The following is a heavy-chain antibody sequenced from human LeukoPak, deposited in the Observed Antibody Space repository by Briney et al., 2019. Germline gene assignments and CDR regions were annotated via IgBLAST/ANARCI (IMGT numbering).Heavy chain of an antibody. D-gene: IGHD3-3*01. V-gene: IGHV4-59*01. CDR3: ARGRSYYDFWSGYYPYYFDY. J-gene: IGHJ4*02. Sequence: PSETLSLTCTVSGGSISSYYWSWIRQPPGKGLEWIGYIYYSGSTNYNPSLKSRVTISVDTSKNQFSLKLSSVTAADTAVYYCARGRSYYDFWSGYYPYYFDYWGQGTLVTVSS. CDR2: IYYSGST. CDR1: GGSISSYY.